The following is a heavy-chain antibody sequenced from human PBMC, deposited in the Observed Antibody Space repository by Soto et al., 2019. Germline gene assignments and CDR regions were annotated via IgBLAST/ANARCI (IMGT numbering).Heavy chain of an antibody. D-gene: IGHD2-15*01. J-gene: IGHJ5*02. CDR1: GGTFSSYA. CDR3: ARDSGYCSGGSCDLVGWFDP. Sequence: QVQLVQSGAEVKKPGSSVKVSCKASGGTFSSYAISWVRQAPGQGLEWMGGIIPIFGTANYAQKFQGRVTITADESTGTAYMELISLISEDTAVYYCARDSGYCSGGSCDLVGWFDPWGQGTLVTVSS. V-gene: IGHV1-69*01. CDR2: IIPIFGTA.